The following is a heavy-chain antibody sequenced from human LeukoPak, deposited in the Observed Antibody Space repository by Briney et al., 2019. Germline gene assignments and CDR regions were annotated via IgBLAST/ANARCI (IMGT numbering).Heavy chain of an antibody. J-gene: IGHJ4*02. CDR3: AKGRQGYCSSASCYGLLDY. Sequence: GGSLRLSCAASGFTFSSYAMSWVRQAPGKGLEWVSAISGSGGSTYYADSVKGRFTISRDNSKNTLYLQMNSLRAEDTALYYCAKGRQGYCSSASCYGLLDYWGQGTLVTVSS. CDR1: GFTFSSYA. CDR2: ISGSGGST. V-gene: IGHV3-23*01. D-gene: IGHD2-2*01.